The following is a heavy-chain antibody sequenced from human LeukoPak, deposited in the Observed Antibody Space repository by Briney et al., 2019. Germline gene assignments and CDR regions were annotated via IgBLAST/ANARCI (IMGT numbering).Heavy chain of an antibody. CDR1: GYTFTSYD. CDR3: ARGSIATTTGIT. V-gene: IGHV1-8*03. Sequence: GDSVKVSCKASGYTFTSYDINWVRQATGQGLEWMGWMNPNSGNTGYAQKFQVRVTITRNTSISTAYMELSSLRSEETAVYYCARGSIATTTGITWGQGTLVTVSS. D-gene: IGHD6-6*01. CDR2: MNPNSGNT. J-gene: IGHJ5*02.